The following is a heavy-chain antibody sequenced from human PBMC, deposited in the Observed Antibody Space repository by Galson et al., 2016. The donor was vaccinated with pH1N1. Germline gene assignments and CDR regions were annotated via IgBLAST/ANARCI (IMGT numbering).Heavy chain of an antibody. CDR2: INPSGGST. CDR3: ARTIVVVAHMDV. Sequence: SVKVSCKASGYTFTSYYMHWVRQAPGQGLEWMGIINPSGGSTSYAQKFRGRVTMTRDTSTSTVYLELSSLRSEDTAVYYCARTIVVVAHMDVWGQGTTVTVSS. J-gene: IGHJ6*02. D-gene: IGHD2-15*01. V-gene: IGHV1-46*01. CDR1: GYTFTSYY.